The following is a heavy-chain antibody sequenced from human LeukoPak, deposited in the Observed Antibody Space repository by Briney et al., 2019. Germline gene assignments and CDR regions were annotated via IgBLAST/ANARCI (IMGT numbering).Heavy chain of an antibody. J-gene: IGHJ5*02. Sequence: PSETLSLTCTVSGGSISSYYWSWIRQPAGKGLEWIGRIYTSGSTNYNPSLKSRVTMSVDTSKNQFSLKLSSVTAADTAVYYCARDGEYYYDSSGYWFDPWGQGTLVTVSS. D-gene: IGHD3-22*01. CDR2: IYTSGST. V-gene: IGHV4-4*07. CDR1: GGSISSYY. CDR3: ARDGEYYYDSSGYWFDP.